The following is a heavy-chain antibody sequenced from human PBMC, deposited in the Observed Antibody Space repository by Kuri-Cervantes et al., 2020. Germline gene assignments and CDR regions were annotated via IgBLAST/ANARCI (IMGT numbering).Heavy chain of an antibody. V-gene: IGHV4-34*01. CDR1: GGSISSYY. Sequence: GSLRLSCTVSGGSISSYYWSWIRQPPGKGLEWIGEINHSGSTNYNPSLKSRVTISVDTSNKQFSLKLSSVTAADTAVYYCARLGYCSGGSCQNEAFDIWGQGTTVTVSS. CDR2: INHSGST. D-gene: IGHD2-15*01. CDR3: ARLGYCSGGSCQNEAFDI. J-gene: IGHJ3*02.